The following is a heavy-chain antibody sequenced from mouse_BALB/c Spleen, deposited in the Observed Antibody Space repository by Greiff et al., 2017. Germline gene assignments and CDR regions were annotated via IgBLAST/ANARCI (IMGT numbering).Heavy chain of an antibody. D-gene: IGHD5-1*01. CDR1: GFTFSSYT. V-gene: IGHV5-6-5*01. J-gene: IGHJ2*01. CDR3: AISTYYFDY. Sequence: EVMLVESGGGLVQPGGSLKLSCAASGFTFSSYTMSWVRQTPEKRLEWVASISSGGSTYYPDSVKGRFTISRDNARNILYLQMSSLRSEDTAMYYCAISTYYFDYWGQGTTLTVSS. CDR2: ISSGGST.